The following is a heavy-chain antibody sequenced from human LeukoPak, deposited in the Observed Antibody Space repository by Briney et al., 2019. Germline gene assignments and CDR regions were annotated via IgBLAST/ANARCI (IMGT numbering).Heavy chain of an antibody. D-gene: IGHD3-22*01. Sequence: ASVKVSCKASGYTFTSYGISWVRQAPGQGLEWMGWISVYNGNTNYAQKLQGRVTMTTDTSTSTAYMELRRLRTDDTAVYYCARAYYYDSSGYKWGASDIWGQGTMVTVSS. J-gene: IGHJ3*02. CDR1: GYTFTSYG. V-gene: IGHV1-18*01. CDR3: ARAYYYDSSGYKWGASDI. CDR2: ISVYNGNT.